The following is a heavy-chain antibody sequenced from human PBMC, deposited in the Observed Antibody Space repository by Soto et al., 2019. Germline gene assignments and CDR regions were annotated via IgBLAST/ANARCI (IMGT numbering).Heavy chain of an antibody. V-gene: IGHV4-39*01. CDR2: IYYSGST. CDR3: ARPGDSYGYRAHFDY. D-gene: IGHD5-18*01. J-gene: IGHJ4*02. Sequence: SETLSLTCTVSGGSISSSSYYWGWIRQPPGKGLEWIGSIYYSGSTYYNPSLKSRVTISVDTSKNQFSLKLSSVTAADTAVYYCARPGDSYGYRAHFDYWGQGTLVTVSS. CDR1: GGSISSSSYY.